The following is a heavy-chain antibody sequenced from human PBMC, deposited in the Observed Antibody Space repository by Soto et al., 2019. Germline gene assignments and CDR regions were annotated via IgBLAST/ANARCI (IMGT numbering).Heavy chain of an antibody. Sequence: PGGSLRLSCAASGFTFSSYAMHWVRQAPGKGLEWVAVISYDGSNKYYADSVKGRFTISRDNSKNTLYLQMNSLRAEDTAVYYCARTPAPEAPFTFDYWGQGTLVTVSS. J-gene: IGHJ4*02. CDR2: ISYDGSNK. V-gene: IGHV3-30-3*01. CDR1: GFTFSSYA. D-gene: IGHD3-3*02. CDR3: ARTPAPEAPFTFDY.